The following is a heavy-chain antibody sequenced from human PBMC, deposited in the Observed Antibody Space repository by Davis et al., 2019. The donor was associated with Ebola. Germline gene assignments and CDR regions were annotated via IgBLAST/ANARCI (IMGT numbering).Heavy chain of an antibody. Sequence: GESLKISCAASGFTFSDYYMSWIRQAPGKGLEWVSYISSSSSYTNYADSVKGRFTISRDNAKNSLFLQMNSLRAEDTALYYCASGDGRGYSYDMDVWGQGTTVTVSS. D-gene: IGHD3/OR15-3a*01. CDR1: GFTFSDYY. J-gene: IGHJ6*02. CDR3: ASGDGRGYSYDMDV. V-gene: IGHV3-11*03. CDR2: ISSSSSYT.